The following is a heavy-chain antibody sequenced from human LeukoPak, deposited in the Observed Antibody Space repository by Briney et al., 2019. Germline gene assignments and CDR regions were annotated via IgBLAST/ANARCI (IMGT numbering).Heavy chain of an antibody. J-gene: IGHJ5*02. CDR1: GFTFSSYA. CDR3: ARASSGYYSWFDP. CDR2: ISYDGSNK. V-gene: IGHV3-30-3*01. D-gene: IGHD3-22*01. Sequence: PGGSLRLSCAASGFTFSSYAMHWVRQAPGKGLEWVAVISYDGSNKYYADSVKGRFTISRDNSKNTLYLQMNSLRAEDTAVYYCARASSGYYSWFDPWGQGTLVTVSS.